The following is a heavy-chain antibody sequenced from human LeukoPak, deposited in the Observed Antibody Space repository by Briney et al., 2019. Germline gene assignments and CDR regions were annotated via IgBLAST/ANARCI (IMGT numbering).Heavy chain of an antibody. CDR1: GYTFTGYY. J-gene: IGHJ5*02. D-gene: IGHD4-17*01. CDR2: INPNSGGT. CDR3: ARVGFEYGDNRWFDP. V-gene: IGHV1-2*02. Sequence: ASVKVSCKASGYTFTGYYMHWVRRAPGQGLEWMGWINPNSGGTNYAQKFQGRVTMTRDTSISTAYMELSRLRSDDTAVYYCARVGFEYGDNRWFDPWGQGTLVTVSS.